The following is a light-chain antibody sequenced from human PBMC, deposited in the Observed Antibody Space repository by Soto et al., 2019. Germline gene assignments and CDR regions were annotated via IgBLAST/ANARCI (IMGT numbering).Light chain of an antibody. CDR1: QGIRNE. CDR2: AAS. J-gene: IGKJ1*01. V-gene: IGKV1-6*01. Sequence: AIPMTQSPSSLSASVGDRVIITCRASQGIRNELGWYQVKPGKAPKLLIYAASTLQTGVPSRFSGSGSGTDFTLTITSLQPEDFATYFCLQDYKYPRTFGQGTKVDIK. CDR3: LQDYKYPRT.